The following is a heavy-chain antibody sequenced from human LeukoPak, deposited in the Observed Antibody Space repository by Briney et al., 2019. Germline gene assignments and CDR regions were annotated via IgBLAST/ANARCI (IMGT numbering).Heavy chain of an antibody. CDR1: GFTFSGYA. D-gene: IGHD3-16*01. Sequence: GGSLGLSCAASGFTFSGYAMSWVRQAPGKGLEWVSTISVSGGSTYYADSVQGRFTISRDNSKNTLYLQMNSLRVEDTAVYYCAKDRAWGSVDYWGQGTLVTVSS. J-gene: IGHJ4*02. CDR2: ISVSGGST. V-gene: IGHV3-23*01. CDR3: AKDRAWGSVDY.